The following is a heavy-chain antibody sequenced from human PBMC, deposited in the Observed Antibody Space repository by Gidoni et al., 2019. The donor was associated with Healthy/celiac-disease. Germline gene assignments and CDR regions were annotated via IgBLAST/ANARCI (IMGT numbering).Heavy chain of an antibody. J-gene: IGHJ3*02. CDR3: ARVAQLLGSYAFDI. CDR1: GLAFRDYY. D-gene: IGHD2-2*01. CDR2: ISSSGSTI. V-gene: IGHV3-11*01. Sequence: QVQLVVSGGGLVKPGGSLRICCAAPGLAFRDYYMSWIRQAPGKGLELVSYISSSGSTIYYADSVKGRFTISRDNAKTSLYLQMNSLRAEDTAVYYCARVAQLLGSYAFDIWGQGTMVTVSS.